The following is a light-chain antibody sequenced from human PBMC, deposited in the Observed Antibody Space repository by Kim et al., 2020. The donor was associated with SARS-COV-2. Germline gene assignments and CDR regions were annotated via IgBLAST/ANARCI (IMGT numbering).Light chain of an antibody. Sequence: QSVLTQPPSVSAAPGQKVTISCSGSSSNIGNNYVSWYQQLPGTAPKLIIYDNNKRPAGIPDRFSGSKSGTSATLGITGLQTGDEADYYCGTWHNNLIPVGFGEGPKLTVL. CDR3: GTWHNNLIPVG. V-gene: IGLV1-51*01. CDR1: SSNIGNNY. CDR2: DNN. J-gene: IGLJ2*01.